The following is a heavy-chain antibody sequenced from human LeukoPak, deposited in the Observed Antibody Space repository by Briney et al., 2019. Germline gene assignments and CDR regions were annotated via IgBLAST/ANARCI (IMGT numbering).Heavy chain of an antibody. J-gene: IGHJ4*02. CDR1: GGSISTSSYY. D-gene: IGHD2-15*01. CDR3: ARAGYPLDY. V-gene: IGHV4-39*07. CDR2: IYYSGST. Sequence: SETLSLTCTVSGGSISTSSYYWGWIRQPPGKGLEWIGSIYYSGSTHYNPSLKSRVTISVDTSKNQFSLKLSSVTAADTAVYYCARAGYPLDYWGQGTLVTVSS.